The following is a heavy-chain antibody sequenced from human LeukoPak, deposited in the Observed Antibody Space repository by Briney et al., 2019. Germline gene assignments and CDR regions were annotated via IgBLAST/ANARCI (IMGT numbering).Heavy chain of an antibody. J-gene: IGHJ4*02. V-gene: IGHV3-23*01. CDR1: GFTFTTYW. D-gene: IGHD2-15*01. CDR3: AKGSTGHREGGYFDY. CDR2: ISGSGGST. Sequence: GGSLRLSCAASGFTFTTYWMTWLRQAPGKGLEWVSAISGSGGSTYYADPVKGRFTISRVNSKNTLYLQMNSLRAEDTAVYYCAKGSTGHREGGYFDYWGQGTLVTVSS.